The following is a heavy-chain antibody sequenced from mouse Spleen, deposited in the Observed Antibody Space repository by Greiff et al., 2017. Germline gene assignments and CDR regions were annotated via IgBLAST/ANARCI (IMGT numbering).Heavy chain of an antibody. CDR3: ARDAPPYL. Sequence: EVKLMESGGGLVQSGRSLRLSCATSGFTFSDFYMEWVRQAPGKGLEWIAASRNKANDYTTEYSASVKGRFIVSRDTSQSILYLQMNALRAEDTAIYYCARDAPPYLWGQGTLVTVSA. V-gene: IGHV7-1*01. J-gene: IGHJ3*01. CDR1: GFTFSDFY. D-gene: IGHD5-5*01. CDR2: SRNKANDYTT.